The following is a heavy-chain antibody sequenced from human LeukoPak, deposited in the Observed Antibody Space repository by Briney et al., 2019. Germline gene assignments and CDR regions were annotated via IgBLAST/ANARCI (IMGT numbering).Heavy chain of an antibody. CDR3: AEHGVLKYDCSGYYPN. J-gene: IGHJ4*02. CDR1: GFTFDDYA. Sequence: GRSLRLSCAASGFTFDDYAMHWVRQAPGKGLEWVSGISWNSGSIGYADSVKGRFTISRDNAKNSLYLQMNSLRAEDTALYYCAEHGVLKYDCSGYYPNWGQGTLVTVSS. CDR2: ISWNSGSI. D-gene: IGHD3-22*01. V-gene: IGHV3-9*01.